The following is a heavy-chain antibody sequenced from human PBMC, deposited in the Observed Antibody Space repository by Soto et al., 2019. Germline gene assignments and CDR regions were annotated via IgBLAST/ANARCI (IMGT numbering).Heavy chain of an antibody. CDR1: GGSISSYY. CDR2: IYYSGST. V-gene: IGHV4-59*01. J-gene: IGHJ4*02. Sequence: QVQLQESGPGLVKPSETLSLTCTVSGGSISSYYWSWIRQPPGKGLEWIGYIYYSGSTNYNPSLXRXAXIXXDTSKNQLSLKLSSVTAADTAVYYCARRYAGNFDYWGQGTLVTVSS. CDR3: ARRYAGNFDY. D-gene: IGHD2-8*01.